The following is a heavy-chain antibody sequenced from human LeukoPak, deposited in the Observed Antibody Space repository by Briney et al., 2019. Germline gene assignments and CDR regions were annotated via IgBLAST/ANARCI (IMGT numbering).Heavy chain of an antibody. CDR2: IRSSDSTI. CDR3: ARMNYISSGWGAPFDY. D-gene: IGHD1-7*01. CDR1: GFTFSGYS. Sequence: GGSLRLSCTASGFTFSGYSMNWVRQAPGKGLEWISYIRSSDSTIYYADSMKGRFTISRDNAKNSLYLQMNSLRAEDTAVYYCARMNYISSGWGAPFDYWGQGTLVTVSS. J-gene: IGHJ4*02. V-gene: IGHV3-48*04.